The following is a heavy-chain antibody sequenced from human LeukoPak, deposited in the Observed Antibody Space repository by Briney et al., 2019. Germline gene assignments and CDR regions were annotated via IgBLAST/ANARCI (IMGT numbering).Heavy chain of an antibody. CDR2: ISGSDTST. CDR3: AKGLSTSCYSAMDV. V-gene: IGHV3-23*01. J-gene: IGHJ6*02. Sequence: GGSLRLTCAASGFTFSSYAMTWVRQAPGKGLEWVSVISGSDTSTYYADSVRGRFTISRDNSKNTLYLQMNSLRAEDTAVYHCAKGLSTSCYSAMDVWGQGETLTVSS. CDR1: GFTFSSYA. D-gene: IGHD2-2*01.